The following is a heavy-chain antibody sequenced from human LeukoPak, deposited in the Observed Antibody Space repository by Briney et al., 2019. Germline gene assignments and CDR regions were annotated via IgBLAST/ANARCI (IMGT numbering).Heavy chain of an antibody. J-gene: IGHJ4*02. D-gene: IGHD3-22*01. CDR3: AACLDSSGYSTFDY. CDR1: GFTFTSSA. Sequence: SVKVSCKASGFTFTSSAMQWVRQARGQRLEWIGWIVVGSGNTNYAQKFQERVTITRDMSTSTAYMELSSLRSEDTAVYYCAACLDSSGYSTFDYWGQGTLVTVSS. CDR2: IVVGSGNT. V-gene: IGHV1-58*02.